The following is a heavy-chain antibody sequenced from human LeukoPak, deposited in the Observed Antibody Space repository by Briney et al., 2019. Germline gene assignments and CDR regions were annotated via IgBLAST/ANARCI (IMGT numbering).Heavy chain of an antibody. Sequence: PGGSLRLSCAVSGFTFHDYAMHWVRQAPGKGLEWVSGLSWNGATIGYADSVKGRFTISRDNAKNSLFLQMNRLRVDDTAVYYCARDPEEWEIPPNYWGQGTLVSVSS. J-gene: IGHJ4*02. CDR2: LSWNGATI. D-gene: IGHD1-26*01. V-gene: IGHV3-9*01. CDR3: ARDPEEWEIPPNY. CDR1: GFTFHDYA.